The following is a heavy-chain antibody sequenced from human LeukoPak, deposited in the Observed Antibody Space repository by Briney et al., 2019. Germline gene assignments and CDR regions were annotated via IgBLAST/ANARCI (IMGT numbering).Heavy chain of an antibody. J-gene: IGHJ4*02. CDR1: GGTFSSYA. CDR2: IIPIFGTA. CDR3: ARGEKIFGVVIMAAYYYFDY. V-gene: IGHV1-69*13. D-gene: IGHD3-3*01. Sequence: SVKVSCKASGGTFSSYAISWVRQAPGQGLEWMGGIIPIFGTANYAQKFQGRVTITADESTSTAYMELSSLRSEDTAVYYCARGEKIFGVVIMAAYYYFDYWGQGTLVTVSS.